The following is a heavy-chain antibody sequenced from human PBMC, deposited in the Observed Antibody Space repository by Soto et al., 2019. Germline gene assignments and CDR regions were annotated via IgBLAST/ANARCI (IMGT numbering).Heavy chain of an antibody. V-gene: IGHV3-30*18. Sequence: PGGSLRLSCAASGFTFSSYGMHWVRQAPGKGLEWVAVISYDGSNKYYADSVKGRFTISRDNSKNTLYLQMNSLRAEDTAVYYCAXDHLNVARGRAGDYFDYWGQGTLVTVSS. J-gene: IGHJ4*02. CDR1: GFTFSSYG. CDR3: AXDHLNVARGRAGDYFDY. D-gene: IGHD1-26*01. CDR2: ISYDGSNK.